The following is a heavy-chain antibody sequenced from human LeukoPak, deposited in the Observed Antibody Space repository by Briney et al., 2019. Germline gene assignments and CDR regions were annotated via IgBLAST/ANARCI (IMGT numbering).Heavy chain of an antibody. D-gene: IGHD3-10*01. Sequence: GGSLRLSCAASGFTFSSYWMSWVRQAPGKGLEWVANIKQDGSEKYYVDSVKGRFTISRDNAKNSLYLQMNSLRAEDTAVYYCARDCITVVRGVIIDWFDPWGQGTLVTVSS. CDR2: IKQDGSEK. CDR3: ARDCITVVRGVIIDWFDP. CDR1: GFTFSSYW. J-gene: IGHJ5*02. V-gene: IGHV3-7*03.